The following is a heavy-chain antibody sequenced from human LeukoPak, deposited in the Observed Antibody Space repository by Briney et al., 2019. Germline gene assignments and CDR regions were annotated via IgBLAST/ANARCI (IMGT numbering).Heavy chain of an antibody. J-gene: IGHJ6*03. V-gene: IGHV1-69*05. CDR3: ARCTVVVPAARREDYYYMDV. Sequence: GASVKVSCKASGGTFSSYAISWVRQAPGQGLEWMGWIIPIFGTANYAQKFQGRVTITTDESTSTAYMELSSLRSEDTAVYYCARCTVVVPAARREDYYYMDVWGKGTTVTVSS. CDR1: GGTFSSYA. D-gene: IGHD2-2*01. CDR2: IIPIFGTA.